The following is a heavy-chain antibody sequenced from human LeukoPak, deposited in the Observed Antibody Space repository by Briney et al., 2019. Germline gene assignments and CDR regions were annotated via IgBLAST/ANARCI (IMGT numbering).Heavy chain of an antibody. CDR3: ARWSGIRHSVDY. J-gene: IGHJ4*02. V-gene: IGHV3-7*04. CDR1: GFTFSSYW. CDR2: INQDGSET. D-gene: IGHD3-3*01. Sequence: PGGSLRLSCAASGFTFSSYWMTWVRQAPGKGLQWVANINQDGSETHYLDSVKGRLTISRDDAKSSLILQMNSLRVEDAAVYSCARWSGIRHSVDYWGQGTLVTVSS.